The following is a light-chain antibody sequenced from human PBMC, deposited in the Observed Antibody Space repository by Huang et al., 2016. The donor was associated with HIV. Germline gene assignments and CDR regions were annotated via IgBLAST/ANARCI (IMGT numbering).Light chain of an antibody. CDR1: QSVSSSY. CDR3: QQYGNSLYT. CDR2: GAS. J-gene: IGKJ2*01. V-gene: IGKV3-20*01. Sequence: EIVLTQSPGTLSLSPGERATLSCRASQSVSSSYLAWYQQKPGQAPRRLIYGASTRAIGIPDRFSGSGSGTDFTLTISRLEPEDFAVYYCQQYGNSLYTFGQGTNLEIK.